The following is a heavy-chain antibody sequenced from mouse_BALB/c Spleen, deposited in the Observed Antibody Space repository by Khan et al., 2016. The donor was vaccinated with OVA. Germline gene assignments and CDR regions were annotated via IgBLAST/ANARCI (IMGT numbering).Heavy chain of an antibody. CDR2: INTHSGVP. CDR3: ARVGAAFYRNDGGAMDY. V-gene: IGHV9-4*02. D-gene: IGHD2-14*01. Sequence: QIQLVQSGPELKKPGETVRISCKASGYTFTTAGMQWVQKMPGKGLKWIGWINTHSGVPKYAEDFKGRFAFSLDTSASTVYLQITNLKNEDTATYFCARVGAAFYRNDGGAMDYWGQGTSVTVSS. CDR1: GYTFTTAG. J-gene: IGHJ4*01.